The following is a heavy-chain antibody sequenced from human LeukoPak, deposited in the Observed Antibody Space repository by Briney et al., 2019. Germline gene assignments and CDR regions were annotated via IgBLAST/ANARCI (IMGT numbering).Heavy chain of an antibody. J-gene: IGHJ4*02. D-gene: IGHD4-23*01. CDR2: IGGRGGSA. V-gene: IGHV3-23*01. Sequence: PGGSLRLSCAASGFTFSSYGMSWVRQAPGKGLEWVSSIGGRGGSAYYADSVKGRFTISRDNAKNSLYLQMNSLRAEDTAVYYCARDYGGSSPFDYWGQGTLVTVSS. CDR3: ARDYGGSSPFDY. CDR1: GFTFSSYG.